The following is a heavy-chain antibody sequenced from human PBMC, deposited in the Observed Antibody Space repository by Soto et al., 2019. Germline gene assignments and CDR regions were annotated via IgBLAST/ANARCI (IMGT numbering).Heavy chain of an antibody. Sequence: QVQLQESGPGLVKPSQTLSLTCTVSGGSISSGDYYWSWIRQPPGKGLEWIGYIYYSGSTYYNPFLKSRVIITVDTSKYRFSVKLSSVTAADRAVYYCDREAPITLIGWYFALWGRGTLVTVSS. CDR1: GGSISSGDYY. V-gene: IGHV4-30-4*01. D-gene: IGHD3-22*01. CDR3: DREAPITLIGWYFAL. J-gene: IGHJ2*01. CDR2: IYYSGST.